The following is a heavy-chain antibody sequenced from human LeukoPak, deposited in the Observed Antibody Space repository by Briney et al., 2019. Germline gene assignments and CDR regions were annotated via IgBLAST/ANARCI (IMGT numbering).Heavy chain of an antibody. J-gene: IGHJ5*02. Sequence: GGSLRLSCAASGFTFSSYWMHRVRQAPGKGLVWVSRINSDGSSTSYADSVKGRFTISRDNAKNTLYLQMNSLRAEDTAVYYCARALRYENWFDPWGQGTLVTASS. D-gene: IGHD3-9*01. V-gene: IGHV3-74*01. CDR1: GFTFSSYW. CDR2: INSDGSST. CDR3: ARALRYENWFDP.